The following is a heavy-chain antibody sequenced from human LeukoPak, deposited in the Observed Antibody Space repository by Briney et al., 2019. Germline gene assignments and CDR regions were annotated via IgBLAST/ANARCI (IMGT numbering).Heavy chain of an antibody. CDR1: GFTLSNAW. CDR3: TTETPYNYGPPAFDY. Sequence: GGSLRLSCAASGFTLSNAWMSWVRQAPGKGLEWVGRIKSKTDGGTTDYAAPVKGRFTISRDDSKNTLYLQMNSLKTEDTAVYYCTTETPYNYGPPAFDYWGQGTLVTVSS. V-gene: IGHV3-15*01. D-gene: IGHD5-18*01. CDR2: IKSKTDGGTT. J-gene: IGHJ4*02.